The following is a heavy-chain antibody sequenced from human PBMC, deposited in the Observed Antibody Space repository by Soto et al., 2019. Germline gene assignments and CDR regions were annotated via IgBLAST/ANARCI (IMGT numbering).Heavy chain of an antibody. Sequence: GGSLRLSCAASGFTFSSYDMHWVRQAPGKGLEWVSAIGTAGDPYYPGSVKGRFTISRENAKNSLYLQMNSLRAEDTAVYYCARGTLWFGESYTHYGMDVWGQGTTVTVSS. CDR2: IGTAGDP. CDR1: GFTFSSYD. V-gene: IGHV3-13*05. J-gene: IGHJ6*02. CDR3: ARGTLWFGESYTHYGMDV. D-gene: IGHD3-10*01.